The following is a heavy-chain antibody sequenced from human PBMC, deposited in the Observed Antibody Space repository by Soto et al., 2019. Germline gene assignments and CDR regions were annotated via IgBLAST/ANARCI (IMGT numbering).Heavy chain of an antibody. CDR2: ISYDGSNK. D-gene: IGHD3-22*01. CDR3: AKDVYDSSGYPLDY. Sequence: QVQLVESGGGVVQPGRSLRLSCAASGFTFSSYGMHWVRQAPGKGLEWVAVISYDGSNKYYADSVKGRFTISRDNSKNTLYLQMNSLRAEDTAVYYCAKDVYDSSGYPLDYWGQGTLVTVSS. CDR1: GFTFSSYG. J-gene: IGHJ4*02. V-gene: IGHV3-30*18.